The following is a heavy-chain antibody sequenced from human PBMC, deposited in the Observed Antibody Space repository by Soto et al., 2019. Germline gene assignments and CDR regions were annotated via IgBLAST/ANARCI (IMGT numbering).Heavy chain of an antibody. Sequence: SETLSLTCTVSGGSISSYYWSWIRQPPGKGLEWIGYIYYSGSTNYNPSLKSRVTISVDTSKSQFSLKLSSVSATDTAVYYCATSNWFDPWGQGTLVTVSS. CDR1: GGSISSYY. V-gene: IGHV4-59*08. CDR3: ATSNWFDP. J-gene: IGHJ5*02. CDR2: IYYSGST.